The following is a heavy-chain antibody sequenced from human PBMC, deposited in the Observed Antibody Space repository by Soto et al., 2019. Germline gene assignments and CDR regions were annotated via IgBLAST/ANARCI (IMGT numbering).Heavy chain of an antibody. CDR2: INAGNGNT. V-gene: IGHV1-3*01. CDR3: ARDLGGGTDY. D-gene: IGHD2-15*01. J-gene: IGHJ4*02. CDR1: GYTFTSYA. Sequence: QVQLVQAGAEVKKPGASVKVSCKASGYTFTSYAMQWVRQAPGQRRAGMGWINAGNGNTKYTQKVPGRVTITIDTSASTDYMELSSLRSKDTAVYYCARDLGGGTDYWGQGTLVTVSS.